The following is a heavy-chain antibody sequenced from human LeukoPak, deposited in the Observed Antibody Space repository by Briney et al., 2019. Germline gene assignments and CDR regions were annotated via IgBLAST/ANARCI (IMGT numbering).Heavy chain of an antibody. J-gene: IGHJ5*02. D-gene: IGHD2-2*01. CDR3: ARGQVPAARGYNWFDP. Sequence: SETLSLTCAVYGWSFNDYYWNWIRQPPGKGLKWIGEINARGDTNYNPSLKSRSTISVDTSKKQFSLRLTSMIAADTALYYCARGQVPAARGYNWFDPWGQGTLVTVSS. CDR2: INARGDT. V-gene: IGHV4-34*01. CDR1: GWSFNDYY.